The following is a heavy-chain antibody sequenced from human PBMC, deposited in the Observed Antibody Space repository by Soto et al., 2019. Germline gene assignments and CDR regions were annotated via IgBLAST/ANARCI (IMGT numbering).Heavy chain of an antibody. V-gene: IGHV3-33*01. J-gene: IGHJ4*02. CDR2: IWYDGSNT. CDR3: ARDFSMVIVVPGY. D-gene: IGHD5-12*01. Sequence: GGSLRLSCAASGFTFSSYAMHWVRQAPGKGLEWVGVIWYDGSNTFYAESVKGRFTISRDNSKNTVYLQITALRAEDTAVYYCARDFSMVIVVPGYWGQGTQVTVSS. CDR1: GFTFSSYA.